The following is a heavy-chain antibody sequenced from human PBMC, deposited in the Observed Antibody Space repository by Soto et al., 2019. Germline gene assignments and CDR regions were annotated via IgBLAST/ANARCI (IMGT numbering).Heavy chain of an antibody. CDR1: GFTFSTYG. J-gene: IGHJ4*02. V-gene: IGHV3-33*01. CDR3: ARDLDSSRWYGPDY. Sequence: GGSLRLSCAASGFTFSTYGMHWVRQAPGKVLEWVAIIWYDGSNKYYADSVKGRFTISRDNSKNTLYLQMNSLRAEDTAVYYCARDLDSSRWYGPDYWGQGTLVTVSS. D-gene: IGHD6-13*01. CDR2: IWYDGSNK.